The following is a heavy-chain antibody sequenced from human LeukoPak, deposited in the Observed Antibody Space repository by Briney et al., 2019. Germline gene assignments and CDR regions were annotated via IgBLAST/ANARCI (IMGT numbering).Heavy chain of an antibody. J-gene: IGHJ4*02. V-gene: IGHV3-23*01. CDR2: VSGSGGST. D-gene: IGHD1-26*01. Sequence: PGGSLRLSSAASVFTFSSYGMSCGRQAPRKGREWVSAVSGSGGSTYYADSVTGRFTISRDNSKNTMYLQMNSLRAEDTAVYYGIVGAANFDYWGQGTLVTVSS. CDR1: VFTFSSYG. CDR3: IVGAANFDY.